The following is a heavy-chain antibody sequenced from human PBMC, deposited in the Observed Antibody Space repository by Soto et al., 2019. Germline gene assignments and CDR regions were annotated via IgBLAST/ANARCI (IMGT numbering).Heavy chain of an antibody. CDR2: ISAYNGNT. CDR3: AREPALITIFGVVTPGSWFDP. Sequence: QVQLVQTRAEVKKPGASVKVSCKACGYTFTSYGISWVRQAPGQGLEWMGWISAYNGNTNYAQKLPGRVTMTTDTSTSTAYMELRSLSSDDTDVDYWAREPALITIFGVVTPGSWFDPWGQGTLVTVAS. V-gene: IGHV1-18*01. D-gene: IGHD3-3*01. J-gene: IGHJ5*02. CDR1: GYTFTSYG.